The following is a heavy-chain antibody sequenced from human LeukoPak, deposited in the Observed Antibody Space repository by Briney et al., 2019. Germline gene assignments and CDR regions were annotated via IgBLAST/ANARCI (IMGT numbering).Heavy chain of an antibody. D-gene: IGHD5-24*01. CDR2: IRWNSGSI. CDR3: AKDGDGYNPPYFDY. J-gene: IGHJ4*02. V-gene: IGHV3-9*01. Sequence: PGGSLRLSCAASGFTFDDYAMHWVRQAPGKGLEWVSGIRWNSGSIGYADSVKGRFTISRDNAKNSLYLQMNSLGAEDTALYYCAKDGDGYNPPYFDYWGQGTLVTVSS. CDR1: GFTFDDYA.